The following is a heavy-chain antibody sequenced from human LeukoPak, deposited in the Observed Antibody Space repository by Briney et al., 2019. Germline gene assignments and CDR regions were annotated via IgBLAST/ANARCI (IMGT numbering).Heavy chain of an antibody. CDR1: GFTFSSYW. CDR3: ARESITGGYYFDY. J-gene: IGHJ4*02. CDR2: IRHDGSEK. Sequence: PGGSLRLSCAASGFTFSSYWMSWVRQAPGKGLEWVANIRHDGSEKYYVDSVKGRFTISRDNAKDSLYLQMNSLRVEDTAVYYCARESITGGYYFDYWGQGTLVTVSS. V-gene: IGHV3-7*01. D-gene: IGHD1-14*01.